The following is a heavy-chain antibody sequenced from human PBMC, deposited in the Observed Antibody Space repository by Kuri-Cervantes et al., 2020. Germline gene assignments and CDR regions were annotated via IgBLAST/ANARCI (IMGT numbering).Heavy chain of an antibody. Sequence: GESLKISCVASGFTFSSYTMNWVRQAPGKGLEWVSSISDSSGYIYYADSMKGRFTISRDNAKNSLYLQMNSLRVEDTAVYYCARDHGHYWGQGTLVTVSS. J-gene: IGHJ4*02. CDR2: ISDSSGYI. CDR1: GFTFSSYT. V-gene: IGHV3-21*01. D-gene: IGHD5-24*01. CDR3: ARDHGHY.